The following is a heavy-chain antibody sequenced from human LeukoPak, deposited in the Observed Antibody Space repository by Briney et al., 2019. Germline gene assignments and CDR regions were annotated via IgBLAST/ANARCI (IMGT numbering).Heavy chain of an antibody. D-gene: IGHD2-2*03. V-gene: IGHV3-53*01. J-gene: IGHJ6*03. CDR2: IYSSGTT. CDR1: GFTVSRNY. CDR3: ARAAWIDYYYYMDV. Sequence: GGSLRLSCAASGFTVSRNYMTWVRQAPGKGLERVSVIYSSGTTYYADSVKGQFTISRDNSTNTLYLQMNSLRAEDTAVYYCARAAWIDYYYYMDVWGKGTTVTISS.